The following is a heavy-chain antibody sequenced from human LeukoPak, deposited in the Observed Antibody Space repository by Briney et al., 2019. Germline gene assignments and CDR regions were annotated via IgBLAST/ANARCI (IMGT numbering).Heavy chain of an antibody. V-gene: IGHV3-48*03. D-gene: IGHD3-10*01. J-gene: IGHJ6*03. CDR2: ISSSGSTI. Sequence: PGGSLRLSCAASGFTFSSYEMNWVRQAPGKGLEWVSYISSSGSTIYYADSVKGRFTISRGNAKNSVYLHMNSLRAEDTALYYCARLSAYYYGSYFYYYMDVWGKGTTVTVSS. CDR1: GFTFSSYE. CDR3: ARLSAYYYGSYFYYYMDV.